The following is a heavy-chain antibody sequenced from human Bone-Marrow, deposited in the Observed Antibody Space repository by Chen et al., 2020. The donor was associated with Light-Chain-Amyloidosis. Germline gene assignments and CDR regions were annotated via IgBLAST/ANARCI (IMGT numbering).Heavy chain of an antibody. V-gene: IGHV3-74*03. J-gene: IGHJ6*02. CDR3: ARDRESDYYYFYGMDV. Sequence: EVHLVESGGGLIQPGGSLRLSCATSGFTFSAYWMHWVRQAPGKGLEWVSRIKNDGSATYADSVKGRFTISRDDAKDTVYLQMNSLRAEDTAVYYCARDRESDYYYFYGMDVWGQGTTVTVSS. CDR1: GFTFSAYW. CDR2: IKNDGSA.